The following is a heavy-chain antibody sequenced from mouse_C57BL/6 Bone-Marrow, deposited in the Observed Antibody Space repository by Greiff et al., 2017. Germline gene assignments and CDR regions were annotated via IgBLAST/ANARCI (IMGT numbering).Heavy chain of an antibody. J-gene: IGHJ2*01. V-gene: IGHV14-4*01. CDR2: IDPENGDT. Sequence: EVQLQQSGAELVRPGASVKLSCTASGFNIKDAYMHWVKQRPEQGLEWIGWIDPENGDTEYASKFQGKATITADTSSNTAYLQLSSLTSEDTAVYYCTTGLTGTWGQGTTLTVSS. CDR1: GFNIKDAY. CDR3: TTGLTGT. D-gene: IGHD4-1*01.